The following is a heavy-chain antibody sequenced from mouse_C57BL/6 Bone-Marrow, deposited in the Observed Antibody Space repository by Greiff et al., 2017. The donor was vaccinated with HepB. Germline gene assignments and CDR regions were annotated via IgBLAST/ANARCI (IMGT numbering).Heavy chain of an antibody. D-gene: IGHD1-1*01. J-gene: IGHJ1*03. CDR2: ISSGSSTI. V-gene: IGHV5-17*01. CDR1: GFTFSDYG. Sequence: EVKVVESGGGLVKPGGSLKLSCAASGFTFSDYGMHWVRQAPEKGLECVAYISSGSSTIYYADTVKGRFTISRDNAKNTLFLQMTSLRSEDTAMYYCARDYYGSSYWYFDVWGTGTTVTVSS. CDR3: ARDYYGSSYWYFDV.